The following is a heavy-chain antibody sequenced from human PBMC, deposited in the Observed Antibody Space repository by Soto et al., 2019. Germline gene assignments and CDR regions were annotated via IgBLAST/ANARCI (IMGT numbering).Heavy chain of an antibody. J-gene: IGHJ6*02. CDR1: GYSFTSYW. D-gene: IGHD3-3*01. V-gene: IGHV5-51*01. Sequence: PGESLKISCKGSGYSFTSYWIGWVRQMPGKGLEWMGIIYPGDSDTRYSPSFQGQVTISADKSISTAYLQWSGLKASDTAMYYCAGQGFDVWSGYNYYYGMDVWGQGTTVTVSS. CDR3: AGQGFDVWSGYNYYYGMDV. CDR2: IYPGDSDT.